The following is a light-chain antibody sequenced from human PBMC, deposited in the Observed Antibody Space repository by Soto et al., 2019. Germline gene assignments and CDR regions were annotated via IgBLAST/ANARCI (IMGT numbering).Light chain of an antibody. Sequence: QSVLTQPASVSGSPGQSITISCTGTSNDVGSYNLVSWYPQHPGTAPQLMIYEGSKRPSGVPNRFSGSKSGNTASLTISGLQADDEADYYCCSYAGDTTSPYVFGTGTKVTVL. CDR1: SNDVGSYNL. CDR3: CSYAGDTTSPYV. V-gene: IGLV2-23*01. J-gene: IGLJ1*01. CDR2: EGS.